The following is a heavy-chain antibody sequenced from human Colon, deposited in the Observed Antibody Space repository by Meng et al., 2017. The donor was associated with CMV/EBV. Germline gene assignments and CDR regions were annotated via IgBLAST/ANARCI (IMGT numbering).Heavy chain of an antibody. CDR3: ARDHDDYDLLTGYYGHQFYDMDV. CDR2: TNPKSGAT. V-gene: IGHV1-2*02. J-gene: IGHJ6*02. Sequence: ASVKVSCKASGYTFTGYYIHWVRQAPGQGLEWMGWTNPKSGATNYAQKFLGRVTMTRDTSTTTAYMELSGLRSDDSAMYYCARDHDDYDLLTGYYGHQFYDMDVWGQGTTVTVSS. D-gene: IGHD3-9*01. CDR1: GYTFTGYY.